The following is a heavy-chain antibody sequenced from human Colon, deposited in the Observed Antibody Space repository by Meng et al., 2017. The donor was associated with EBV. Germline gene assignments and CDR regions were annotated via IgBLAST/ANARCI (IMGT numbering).Heavy chain of an antibody. CDR2: IYHGGSP. CDR1: GDSVRSVTW. CDR3: ARVMRYQLLRFFDY. V-gene: IGHV4-4*02. Sequence: QVPLQESGPELVKPSGTLSLTCAVSGDSVRSVTWWTWVRQPPGKGLEWIGEIYHGGSPNYNPSLESRVTISVDKSKNQFSLDLTSVTAADTAVYFCARVMRYQLLRFFDYWGQGILVTVSS. J-gene: IGHJ4*02. D-gene: IGHD2-2*01.